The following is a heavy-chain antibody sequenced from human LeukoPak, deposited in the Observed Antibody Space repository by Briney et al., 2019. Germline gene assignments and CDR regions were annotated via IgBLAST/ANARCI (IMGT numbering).Heavy chain of an antibody. D-gene: IGHD1-26*01. V-gene: IGHV1-18*01. J-gene: IGHJ5*02. Sequence: ASVKVSCKTSGYTFTTYGITWVRQAPGQGLEWMGWISTYNGNTNYAQMLQGRVTMTTDTSTSTAYMELRSLRSDDTAVYYCARDLKRSRARWENLGFDPWGQGTLVTVPS. CDR3: ARDLKRSRARWENLGFDP. CDR1: GYTFTTYG. CDR2: ISTYNGNT.